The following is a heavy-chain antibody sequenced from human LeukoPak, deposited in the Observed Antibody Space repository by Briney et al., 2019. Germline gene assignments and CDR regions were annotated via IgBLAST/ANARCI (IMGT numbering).Heavy chain of an antibody. CDR3: ASPFGYSHEGYYYYGMDV. D-gene: IGHD5-18*01. CDR2: INPSGGST. CDR1: GYTFTSYY. J-gene: IGHJ6*02. V-gene: IGHV1-46*01. Sequence: ASVKVSCKASGYTFTSYYMHWVRQAPGQGLEWMGKINPSGGSTSYAQKFQGRVTMTRDTSTSTVYMELSSLRSEDTAVYYCASPFGYSHEGYYYYGMDVWGQGTTVTVSS.